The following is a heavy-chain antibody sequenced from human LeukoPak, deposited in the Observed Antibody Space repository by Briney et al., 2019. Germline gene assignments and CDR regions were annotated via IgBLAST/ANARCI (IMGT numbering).Heavy chain of an antibody. CDR3: ARSLRVRGVPDYMDV. CDR2: IYSGGST. V-gene: IGHV3-66*01. Sequence: GGSLRLSCAASGFTVSSNYMSWVRQAPGKGLEWVSVIYSGGSTYYADSVKGRFTISRDNSKNTLYLQMNSLRAEDTAVYYCARSLRVRGVPDYMDVWGKGTTVIISS. CDR1: GFTVSSNY. D-gene: IGHD3-10*01. J-gene: IGHJ6*03.